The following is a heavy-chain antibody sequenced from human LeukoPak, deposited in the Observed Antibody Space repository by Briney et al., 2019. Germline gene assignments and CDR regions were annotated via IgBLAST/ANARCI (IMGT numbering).Heavy chain of an antibody. CDR3: AHEISGVDWFDP. CDR2: ISSGGTNT. J-gene: IGHJ5*02. D-gene: IGHD2-15*01. V-gene: IGHV3-23*01. Sequence: PGGSLRLSCAASGFTFSTYAMSWVRQAPGKGLEWVSTISSGGTNTYYVDSVKGRFTISRDNSKSTLSLQMNSLRAEDTAVYHCAHEISGVDWFDPWGQGTLVTVSS. CDR1: GFTFSTYA.